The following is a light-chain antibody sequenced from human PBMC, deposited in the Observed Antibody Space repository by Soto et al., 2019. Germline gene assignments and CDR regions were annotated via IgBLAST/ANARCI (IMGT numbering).Light chain of an antibody. CDR1: SSDVGGYNY. J-gene: IGLJ2*01. V-gene: IGLV2-14*01. CDR3: SSYTPSTPLYVL. CDR2: EVS. Sequence: QSALTQPASVSGSPGQSITISCTGTSSDVGGYNYVSWYQQHPGKAPKLIIYEVSNRPSGVSNRFSGSKSGNTASLTIAGLQAEDEADYYCSSYTPSTPLYVLLGGGTKLTVL.